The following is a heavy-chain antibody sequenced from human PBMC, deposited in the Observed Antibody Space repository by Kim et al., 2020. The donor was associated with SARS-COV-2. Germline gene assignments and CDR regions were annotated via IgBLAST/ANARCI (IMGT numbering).Heavy chain of an antibody. Sequence: GSTSYAQKCQDRVTMTRDTATSTVYMELSSLRSEDTAVYYCARDGGGSQDWGQGTLVTVSS. D-gene: IGHD1-26*01. CDR2: GST. V-gene: IGHV1-46*01. J-gene: IGHJ4*02. CDR3: ARDGGGSQD.